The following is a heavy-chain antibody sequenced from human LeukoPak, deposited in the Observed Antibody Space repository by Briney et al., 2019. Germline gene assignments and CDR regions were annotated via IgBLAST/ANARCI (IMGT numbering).Heavy chain of an antibody. CDR2: INPNSGGT. J-gene: IGHJ4*02. V-gene: IGHV1-2*06. CDR3: ARSSKDGYKIR. D-gene: IGHD5-24*01. CDR1: GYTFTGYY. Sequence: ASVKVFCKASGYTFTGYYMHWVRQAPGQGLEWMGRINPNSGGTNYAQKFQGRVTMTRDTSISTAYMELSRLRSDDTAVYYCARSSKDGYKIRWGQGTLVTVSS.